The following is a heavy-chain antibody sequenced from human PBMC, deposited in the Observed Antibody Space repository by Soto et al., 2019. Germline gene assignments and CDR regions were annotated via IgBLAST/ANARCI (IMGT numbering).Heavy chain of an antibody. Sequence: GGSLRLSCAASGFTFSRYWMNWVRQAPGKGLEWVGFIRSVPYGGTTEYAASVKGRFTISVDVSKSIGYLQMNSLQTEDTAVYFCTRMDSGYAIFDDWGQGTLVTVSS. CDR2: IRSVPYGGTT. D-gene: IGHD5-12*01. V-gene: IGHV3-49*04. CDR1: GFTFSRYW. J-gene: IGHJ4*02. CDR3: TRMDSGYAIFDD.